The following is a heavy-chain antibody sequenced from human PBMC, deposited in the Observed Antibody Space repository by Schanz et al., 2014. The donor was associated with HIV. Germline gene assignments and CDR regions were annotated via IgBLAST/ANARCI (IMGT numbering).Heavy chain of an antibody. J-gene: IGHJ4*02. Sequence: QVQLVESGGGVVQPGRSLRLSCTASGFTFSSSGMHWVRQAPGKGLEWVAVISYDGSNKYYADSVKGRFTISRDNSKNTLYLQMNSLRAEDTAIYYCATMTQGFDSWGQGTLVTVSS. CDR2: ISYDGSNK. D-gene: IGHD3-22*01. CDR3: ATMTQGFDS. V-gene: IGHV3-30*19. CDR1: GFTFSSSG.